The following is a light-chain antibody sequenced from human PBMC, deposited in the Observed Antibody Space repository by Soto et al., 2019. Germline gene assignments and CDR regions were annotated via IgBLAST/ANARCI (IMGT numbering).Light chain of an antibody. V-gene: IGKV3-20*01. Sequence: EIVMTQSPATLSVSPGERATLSCRASQSVSSNYLAWYQQKPGQAPRLLIYGASNRATGIPDRFSGSGSGTDFTLTISGLEPEDFAVYYCQQYGSSPGTFGQGTKVDIK. J-gene: IGKJ1*01. CDR1: QSVSSNY. CDR3: QQYGSSPGT. CDR2: GAS.